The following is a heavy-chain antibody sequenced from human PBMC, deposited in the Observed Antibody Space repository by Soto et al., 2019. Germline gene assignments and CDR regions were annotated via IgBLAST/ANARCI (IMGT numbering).Heavy chain of an antibody. CDR3: AREVNSSPARGPNWFDP. D-gene: IGHD6-13*01. CDR1: GDSINNSHW. V-gene: IGHV4-4*02. CDR2: TYHSGTT. J-gene: IGHJ5*02. Sequence: QVQLQESGPGLVQPSGTLSLTCAVSGDSINNSHWWSWVRQTPGKGLEWIGETYHSGTTNYNSSLKPRTTISIDKSKNQFSLKMNSVTAADTAVYYCAREVNSSPARGPNWFDPWGQGTLGTVSS.